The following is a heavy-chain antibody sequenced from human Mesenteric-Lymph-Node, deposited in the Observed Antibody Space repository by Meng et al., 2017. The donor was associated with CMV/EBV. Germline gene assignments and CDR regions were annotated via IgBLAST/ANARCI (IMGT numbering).Heavy chain of an antibody. CDR3: ARAAGNKWNYYYYGMDV. CDR1: GGSIISYY. V-gene: IGHV4-59*08. J-gene: IGHJ6*02. Sequence: GSLRLSCTVSGGSIISYYWSWIRQPPGKGLEWIGYIYYSGSTNYNPSLKSRVTISVDTSKNQFSLRLSSVTAADTAVYYCARAAGNKWNYYYYGMDVWGQGTLVTVSS. D-gene: IGHD2/OR15-2a*01. CDR2: IYYSGST.